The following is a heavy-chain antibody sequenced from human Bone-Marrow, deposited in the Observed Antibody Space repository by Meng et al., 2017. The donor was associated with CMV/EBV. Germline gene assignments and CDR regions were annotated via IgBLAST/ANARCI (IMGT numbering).Heavy chain of an antibody. CDR1: GGTFSSYA. D-gene: IGHD3-16*01. V-gene: IGHV1-46*01. Sequence: ASVKVSCKASGGTFSSYAISWVRQAPGQGLEWMGIINPSGGSTSYAQKFQGRVTMTRDTSTSTVYMELSSLRSEDTAVYYCASLGVTGTGDYWGQRTLVTVSS. CDR3: ASLGVTGTGDY. CDR2: INPSGGST. J-gene: IGHJ4*02.